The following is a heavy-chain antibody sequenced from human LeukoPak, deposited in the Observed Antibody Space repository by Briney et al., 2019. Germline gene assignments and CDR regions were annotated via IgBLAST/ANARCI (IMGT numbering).Heavy chain of an antibody. J-gene: IGHJ5*02. Sequence: GGSLGLSCAASGFTFDDYAMHWVRQAPGKGLEWVSGISWNSGSIGYADSVKGRFTISRDNAKNSLYLQMNSLRAEDTAVYYCAKDQDIVVVPAAIRGWFDPWGQGTLVTVSS. V-gene: IGHV3-9*01. CDR3: AKDQDIVVVPAAIRGWFDP. CDR2: ISWNSGSI. CDR1: GFTFDDYA. D-gene: IGHD2-2*02.